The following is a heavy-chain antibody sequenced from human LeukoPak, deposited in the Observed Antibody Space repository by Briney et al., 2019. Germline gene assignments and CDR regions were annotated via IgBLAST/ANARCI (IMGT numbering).Heavy chain of an antibody. V-gene: IGHV1-8*01. Sequence: ASVEVSCKASGYTFTTYDINWVRQATGQGLEWMAWMNPNSGNTGYAQKFQGRVTMTRNTSISTAYMELSSLRSEDTAVYYCARVAGNCGGDCYRLVYWGQGTLVTVSS. CDR3: ARVAGNCGGDCYRLVY. CDR2: MNPNSGNT. J-gene: IGHJ4*02. D-gene: IGHD2-21*01. CDR1: GYTFTTYD.